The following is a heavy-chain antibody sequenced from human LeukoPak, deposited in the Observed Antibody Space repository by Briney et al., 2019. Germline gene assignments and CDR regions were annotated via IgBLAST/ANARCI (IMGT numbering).Heavy chain of an antibody. CDR1: GSTFSSYS. J-gene: IGHJ4*02. CDR2: ISSSSSYI. Sequence: GGSLRLSCAASGSTFSSYSMNWVRQAPGKGLEWVSSISSSSSYIYYADSVKGRFTISRDNAKNSLYLQMNSLRAEDTAVYYCARARGIAVAGTYALGFDYWGQGTLVTVSS. CDR3: ARARGIAVAGTYALGFDY. V-gene: IGHV3-21*01. D-gene: IGHD6-19*01.